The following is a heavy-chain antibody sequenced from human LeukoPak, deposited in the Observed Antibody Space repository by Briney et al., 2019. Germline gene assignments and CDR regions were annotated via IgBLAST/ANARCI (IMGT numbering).Heavy chain of an antibody. Sequence: GTSVKVSCKASGFTFTSSAMQWVRQAHGQRLEWVGWIVVGSGNTNYAQKFQERVTITRDMSTSTAYMELSSLRSEDTAVYYCAAAQNFPVYCSGGSCSYYFDYWGQGTLVTVSS. D-gene: IGHD2-15*01. CDR2: IVVGSGNT. CDR1: GFTFTSSA. J-gene: IGHJ4*02. V-gene: IGHV1-58*02. CDR3: AAAQNFPVYCSGGSCSYYFDY.